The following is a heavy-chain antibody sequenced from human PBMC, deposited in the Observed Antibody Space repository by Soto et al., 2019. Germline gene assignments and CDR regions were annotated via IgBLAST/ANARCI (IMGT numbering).Heavy chain of an antibody. CDR1: GFTVSSNY. J-gene: IGHJ3*02. CDR2: IYSGGST. V-gene: IGHV3-53*01. D-gene: IGHD5-18*01. CDR3: ARGPPVLYSSHRGDAFDI. Sequence: EVQLVESGGGLIQPGGSLRLSCAASGFTVSSNYMSWVRQAPGKGLEWVSVIYSGGSTYYADSVKGRFTISRDNSKNTLYLQMNSLRAEDTAVYYCARGPPVLYSSHRGDAFDIWGQGTMVTVSS.